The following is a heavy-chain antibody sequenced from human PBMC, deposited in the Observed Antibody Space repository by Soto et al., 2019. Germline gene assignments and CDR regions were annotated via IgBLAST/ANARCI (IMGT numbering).Heavy chain of an antibody. J-gene: IGHJ6*02. D-gene: IGHD6-13*01. Sequence: GASVKVSCKASGYTFTGYYMHWVRQAPGQGLEWMGWISPNSGGTNYAQKFQGWVTMTRDTSISTAYMELSRLRSDDTAVYYCARDSYSSSWPNYYYGMDVWGQGTTVTVSS. CDR3: ARDSYSSSWPNYYYGMDV. CDR2: ISPNSGGT. V-gene: IGHV1-2*04. CDR1: GYTFTGYY.